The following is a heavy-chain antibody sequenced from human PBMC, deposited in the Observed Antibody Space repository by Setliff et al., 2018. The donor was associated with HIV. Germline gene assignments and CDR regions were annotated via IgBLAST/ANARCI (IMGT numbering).Heavy chain of an antibody. CDR3: ASKVYCTNGVCLDAFDI. V-gene: IGHV1-8*01. CDR1: GGTFSSYG. CDR2: ISGYSGKT. D-gene: IGHD2-8*01. J-gene: IGHJ3*02. Sequence: ASVKVSCKASGGTFSSYGINWVRQAPGQGLEWMGGISGYSGKTDLPQKFQGRVTMTRDTSISTAYMELSRLRSEDTAVYYCASKVYCTNGVCLDAFDIWGQGTMVTVS.